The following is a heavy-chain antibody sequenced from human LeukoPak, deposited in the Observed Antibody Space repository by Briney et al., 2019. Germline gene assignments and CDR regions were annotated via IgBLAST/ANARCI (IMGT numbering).Heavy chain of an antibody. D-gene: IGHD2-21*02. J-gene: IGHJ3*02. CDR3: ARGLVYCGGDCPDAFDI. V-gene: IGHV1-8*02. CDR2: MNPNSGNT. CDR1: GYTFTSYG. Sequence: GASVKVSCKASGYTFTSYGISWVRQAPGQGLEWMGWMNPNSGNTGYAQKFQGRVTMTRNTSISTAYMELSSLRSEDTAVYYCARGLVYCGGDCPDAFDIWGQGTMVTVSS.